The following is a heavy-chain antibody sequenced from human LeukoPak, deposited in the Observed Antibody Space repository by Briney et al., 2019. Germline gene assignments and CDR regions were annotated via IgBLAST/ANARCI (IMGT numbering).Heavy chain of an antibody. CDR1: GFTFSSYW. J-gene: IGHJ4*02. Sequence: GGSLRLSCAASGFTFSSYWMSWVRQAPGKGLEWVANIKQDGGEKYYVDSVKGRFTISRDNAKNSLYLQMNSLRAEDTAVYYCARVPAIYSGSYSVDDPFDYWGQRTLVTVSS. CDR3: ARVPAIYSGSYSVDDPFDY. V-gene: IGHV3-7*01. D-gene: IGHD1-26*01. CDR2: IKQDGGEK.